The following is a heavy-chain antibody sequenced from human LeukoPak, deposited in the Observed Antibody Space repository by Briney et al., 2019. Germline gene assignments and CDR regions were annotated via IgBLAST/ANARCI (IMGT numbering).Heavy chain of an antibody. CDR1: GYTFTSYD. J-gene: IGHJ3*02. CDR3: ARGKITIFGVVIGAFDI. D-gene: IGHD3-3*01. Sequence: ASVKVSCKASGYTFTSYDINWVRQATGQGLEWMGWMNPNSGNTGYAQKFQGRVTITRSTSISTAYMELSSLRSEDTAVYYCARGKITIFGVVIGAFDIGGQGTMVTVSS. V-gene: IGHV1-8*03. CDR2: MNPNSGNT.